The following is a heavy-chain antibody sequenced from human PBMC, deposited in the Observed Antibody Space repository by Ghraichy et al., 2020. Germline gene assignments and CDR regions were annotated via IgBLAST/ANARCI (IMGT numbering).Heavy chain of an antibody. CDR1: GDSIISNNW. Sequence: SETLSLTCAVSGDSIISNNWWSWVRQPPGKGLEWIGEIFHSGSTNYNPSLKSRITISLDKSKNQCSLKMTSVTAADTAVYYCAREIDQLRYFDSWGQGTLVTFCS. CDR2: IFHSGST. V-gene: IGHV4-4*02. CDR3: AREIDQLRYFDS. J-gene: IGHJ4*02. D-gene: IGHD2-2*01.